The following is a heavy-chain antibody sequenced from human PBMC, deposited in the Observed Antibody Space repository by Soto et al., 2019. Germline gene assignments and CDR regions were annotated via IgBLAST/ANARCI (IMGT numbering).Heavy chain of an antibody. Sequence: PSETLSLTCAVSSGSISSSNWWSWVRQPPGKGLEWIGEIYHSGSTNYNPSLKSRVTISVDKSKNQFSLKLSSVTAADTAVYYCARALSEYYYYYMDVWGKGTTVTVSS. V-gene: IGHV4-4*02. J-gene: IGHJ6*03. CDR2: IYHSGST. CDR1: SGSISSSNW. CDR3: ARALSEYYYYYMDV.